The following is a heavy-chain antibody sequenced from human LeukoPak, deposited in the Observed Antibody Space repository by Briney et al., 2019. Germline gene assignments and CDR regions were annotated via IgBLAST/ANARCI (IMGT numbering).Heavy chain of an antibody. J-gene: IGHJ3*02. D-gene: IGHD6-13*01. CDR2: ISGSGGNT. CDR3: AKDSSSWFRDAFDI. CDR1: GFTFSSYA. V-gene: IGHV3-23*01. Sequence: GGSLRLSCAASGFTFSSYAMNWVRQAPGKGLEWVSAISGSGGNTYYADSVKGRFTISRDSSKNTLYLQMNSLRAEDTAVYYCAKDSSSWFRDAFDIWGRGTMVTVSS.